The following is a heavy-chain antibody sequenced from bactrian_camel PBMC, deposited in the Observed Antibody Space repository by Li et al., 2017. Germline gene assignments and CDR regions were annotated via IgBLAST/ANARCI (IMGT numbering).Heavy chain of an antibody. CDR3: AAQFGRTCPSLQISLNYWGS. Sequence: VQLVESGGGSVQAGGSLRLSCAASESINCMGWFRQVPGKRREGVAAIVTSTGSTTYADSMEGRFTVSQDSAKNTVYLQMHNLKPEDTAMYCCAAQFGRTCPSLQISLNYWGSWGQGTQVTVS. J-gene: IGHJ6*01. D-gene: IGHD3*01. V-gene: IGHV3S53*01. CDR1: ESINC. CDR2: IVTSTGST.